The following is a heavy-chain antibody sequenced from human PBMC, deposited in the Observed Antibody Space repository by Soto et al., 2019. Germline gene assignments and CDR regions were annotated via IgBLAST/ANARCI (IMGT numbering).Heavy chain of an antibody. J-gene: IGHJ6*02. Sequence: PGVSLRLSCAASGFTFSSYAMHWVRQAPGKGLEWVAVISYDGSNKYYADSVKGRFTISRDNSKNTLYLQMNSLRAEDTAVYYCARVNGYNSIYYYGMDVWGQGTTVTVSS. CDR1: GFTFSSYA. D-gene: IGHD5-12*01. CDR3: ARVNGYNSIYYYGMDV. V-gene: IGHV3-30-3*01. CDR2: ISYDGSNK.